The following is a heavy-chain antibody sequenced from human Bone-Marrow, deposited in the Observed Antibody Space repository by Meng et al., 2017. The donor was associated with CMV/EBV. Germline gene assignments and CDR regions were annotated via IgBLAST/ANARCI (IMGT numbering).Heavy chain of an antibody. Sequence: GESLKISCAASGFTFSSYAMSWVRQAPEKGLEWVSAISGSGGSTYYADSVKGRFTISRDNSKNTLYLQMNSLRAEDTAVYYCAKGEGIVVVPAANDYWGQGTPVTVSS. CDR3: AKGEGIVVVPAANDY. J-gene: IGHJ4*02. CDR2: ISGSGGST. CDR1: GFTFSSYA. D-gene: IGHD2-2*01. V-gene: IGHV3-23*01.